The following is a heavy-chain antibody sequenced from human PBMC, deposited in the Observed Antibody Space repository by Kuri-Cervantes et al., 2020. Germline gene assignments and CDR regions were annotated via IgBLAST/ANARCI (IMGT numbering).Heavy chain of an antibody. CDR3: ARDPGYAHFDY. CDR2: INSDGSST. V-gene: IGHV3-74*01. D-gene: IGHD2-2*01. CDR1: GFSFSSYW. Sequence: GGSLRLSCAASGFSFSSYWMHRVRQAPGKGLVWVSRINSDGSSTSHADSVKGRFTISRDNAKNTLYLQMNSLRAEDTAVYYCARDPGYAHFDYWGQGTLVTVSS. J-gene: IGHJ4*02.